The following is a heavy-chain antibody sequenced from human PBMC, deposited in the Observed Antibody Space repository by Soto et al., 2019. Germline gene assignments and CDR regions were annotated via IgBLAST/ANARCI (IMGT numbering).Heavy chain of an antibody. Sequence: SETLSLTCTVSGGSISSYYWSWIRQPPGKGLEWIGEINHSGSTNYNPSLKSRVTISVDTSKNQFSLKLSSVTAADTAVYYCARKRIFGVVMFNWFDPWGQGTLVTVSS. J-gene: IGHJ5*02. CDR1: GGSISSYY. V-gene: IGHV4-34*01. CDR2: INHSGST. CDR3: ARKRIFGVVMFNWFDP. D-gene: IGHD3-3*01.